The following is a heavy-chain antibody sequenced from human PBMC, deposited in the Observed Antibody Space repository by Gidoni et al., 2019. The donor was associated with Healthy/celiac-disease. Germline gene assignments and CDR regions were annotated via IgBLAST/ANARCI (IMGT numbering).Heavy chain of an antibody. V-gene: IGHV2-5*02. Sequence: QITLKESGPTLVKPTQTLTLTCTFSGFSLSTSGLGVGWIRQPPGQALEWLALIYWDDDKRYSPSLKSRLTITKDTSKNQVVLTMTNMDPVDTATYYCAHTRYSSGKSLGKDDAFDIWGQGTMVTVSS. CDR1: GFSLSTSGLG. D-gene: IGHD6-19*01. J-gene: IGHJ3*02. CDR2: IYWDDDK. CDR3: AHTRYSSGKSLGKDDAFDI.